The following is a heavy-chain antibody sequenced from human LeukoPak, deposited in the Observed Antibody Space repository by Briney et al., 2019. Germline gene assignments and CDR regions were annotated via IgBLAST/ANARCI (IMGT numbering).Heavy chain of an antibody. CDR2: INHSGST. V-gene: IGHV4-34*01. Sequence: PSETLSLTCAVYGGSFSGYYWSWIRQPPGKGLEWIGEINHSGSTNYNPSLKSRVTISVDTSKNQFSLKLSSVTAADTAVYYCAGCWGPAAGTSCWFDPWGQGTLVTVSS. CDR3: AGCWGPAAGTSCWFDP. CDR1: GGSFSGYY. D-gene: IGHD6-13*01. J-gene: IGHJ5*02.